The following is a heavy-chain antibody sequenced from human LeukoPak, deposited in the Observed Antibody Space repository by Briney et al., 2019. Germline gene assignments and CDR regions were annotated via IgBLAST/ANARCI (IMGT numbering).Heavy chain of an antibody. J-gene: IGHJ4*02. V-gene: IGHV3-21*01. CDR2: ISPSGRSI. Sequence: GGSLRLSCAASGFTFSDYNMNWVRQTPGRGLEWVSSISPSGRSISYADSVKGRFTVSRDNAKNSLYLQMSSLRAEDTAVYYCASFRTGYSYYFDYWGQGILVTVSS. D-gene: IGHD3/OR15-3a*01. CDR1: GFTFSDYN. CDR3: ASFRTGYSYYFDY.